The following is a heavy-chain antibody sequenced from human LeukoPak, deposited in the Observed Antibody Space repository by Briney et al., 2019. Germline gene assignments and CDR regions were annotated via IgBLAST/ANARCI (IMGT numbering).Heavy chain of an antibody. D-gene: IGHD3-10*01. CDR1: GFTFSRYG. V-gene: IGHV3-33*01. Sequence: GGSLRLSCAASGFTFSRYGMHWVRQAPGKGLEWVAVIWYDGSNKNYAASVTGRFTISRDNPRHTLYLEMDCLRVEDTAVYFCARAGNFGSGSYFRDAFDIWGQGTMVTVSS. CDR3: ARAGNFGSGSYFRDAFDI. CDR2: IWYDGSNK. J-gene: IGHJ3*02.